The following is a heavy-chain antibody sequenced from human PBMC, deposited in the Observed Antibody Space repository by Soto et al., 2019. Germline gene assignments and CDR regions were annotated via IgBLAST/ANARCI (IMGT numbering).Heavy chain of an antibody. V-gene: IGHV3-23*01. CDR3: AKDQSTPPHYYSYGMDV. Sequence: EVQLLESGGGLVQPGGSLRLSCAASGFTFSSYAMSWVRQAPGKGLEWVSAISGSGGSTYYADSVKGRFTISRDNSKNPLYLQMNTLRAEDTAVYYGAKDQSTPPHYYSYGMDVWGKGTTVTVSS. CDR1: GFTFSSYA. CDR2: ISGSGGST. D-gene: IGHD2-2*01. J-gene: IGHJ6*04.